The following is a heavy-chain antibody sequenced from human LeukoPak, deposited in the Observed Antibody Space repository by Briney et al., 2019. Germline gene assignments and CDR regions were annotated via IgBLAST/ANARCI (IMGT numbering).Heavy chain of an antibody. CDR2: ISSSSSYI. Sequence: GGSLRLSCAASGFTFSSYSMNWVRQAPGKGLEWVSSISSSSSYIYYADSVKGRFTISRDNAKNSLYLQMNSLRAEDTAVYYCARDSASAVDYYDSSIGYWGQGTLVTVSS. D-gene: IGHD3-22*01. CDR1: GFTFSSYS. CDR3: ARDSASAVDYYDSSIGY. V-gene: IGHV3-21*01. J-gene: IGHJ4*02.